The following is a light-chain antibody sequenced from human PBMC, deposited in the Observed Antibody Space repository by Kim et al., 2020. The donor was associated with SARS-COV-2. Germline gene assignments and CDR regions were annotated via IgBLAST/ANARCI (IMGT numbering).Light chain of an antibody. V-gene: IGLV4-69*01. J-gene: IGLJ3*02. CDR1: SGHNSYA. Sequence: GASVKLTCTLSSGHNSYAIAWHQQQPEKGPRYLMKLNSDGSHSKGDGIPDRCSGSSSGAERYLTISSLQSEDEADYYCQTWGTGIGFGGGTKVTVL. CDR3: QTWGTGIG. CDR2: LNSDGSH.